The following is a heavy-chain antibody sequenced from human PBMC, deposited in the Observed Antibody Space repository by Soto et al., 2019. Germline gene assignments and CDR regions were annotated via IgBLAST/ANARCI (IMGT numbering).Heavy chain of an antibody. J-gene: IGHJ6*01. CDR3: AKDRGKALYYYYGMDV. Sequence: SLRLSCAASGFTFSSYGMHWVRQAPGKGLEWVAVISYDGSNKYYADSVKGRFTISRDNSKNTLYLQMNSLRAEDTAVYYCAKDRGKALYYYYGMDVWGRGTLVTVSS. CDR2: ISYDGSNK. V-gene: IGHV3-30*18. CDR1: GFTFSSYG.